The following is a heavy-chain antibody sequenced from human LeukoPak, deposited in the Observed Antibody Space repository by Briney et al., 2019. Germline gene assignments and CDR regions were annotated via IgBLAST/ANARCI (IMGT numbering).Heavy chain of an antibody. CDR1: GYTFTGYY. D-gene: IGHD6-13*01. J-gene: IGHJ1*01. CDR2: INPNSGDT. V-gene: IGHV1-2*02. Sequence: ASVKVSCKASGYTFTGYYIHWVRQAPGQGLEWMGWINPNSGDTNSVQKFQGRVTMTWDTSISTAYLELSGLTSDDTAVYYCARGPDTSSWTAEYFQHWGQGTLVTVSS. CDR3: ARGPDTSSWTAEYFQH.